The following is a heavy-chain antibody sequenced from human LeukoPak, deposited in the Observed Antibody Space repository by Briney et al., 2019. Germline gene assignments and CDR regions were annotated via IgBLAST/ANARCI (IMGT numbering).Heavy chain of an antibody. CDR3: ARAPKGLLIYYYYYMDV. D-gene: IGHD3-22*01. CDR1: GFTFSSQW. J-gene: IGHJ6*03. Sequence: GGSLKLSCAASGFTFSSQWMGWVRQAPGKGLEWVSSISSSSSYIYYADSVKGRFTISRDNAKNSLYLQMNSLRAEDTAVYYCARAPKGLLIYYYYYMDVWGKGTTVTVSS. V-gene: IGHV3-21*01. CDR2: ISSSSSYI.